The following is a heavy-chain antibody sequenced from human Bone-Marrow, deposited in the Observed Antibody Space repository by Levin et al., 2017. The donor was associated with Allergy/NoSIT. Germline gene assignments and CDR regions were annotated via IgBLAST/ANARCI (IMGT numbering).Heavy chain of an antibody. J-gene: IGHJ6*02. CDR1: GFTFSYYW. Sequence: PGGSLRLSCAASGFTFSYYWMSWVRQAPGKGLEWVANIKEDGSEKYYVDSVRGRFTISRDNANNLLYLQMSRQRVEDTAVYYCARLRFGEFNGLDVWGQGTTVTVSS. CDR2: IKEDGSEK. CDR3: ARLRFGEFNGLDV. V-gene: IGHV3-7*01. D-gene: IGHD3-10*01.